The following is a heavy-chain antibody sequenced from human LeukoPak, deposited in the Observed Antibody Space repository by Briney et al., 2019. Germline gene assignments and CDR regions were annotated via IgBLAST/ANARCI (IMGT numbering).Heavy chain of an antibody. CDR3: AKGKRFRYFDNTKYYFDN. V-gene: IGHV3-30*18. J-gene: IGHJ4*02. CDR1: GFTFSGYG. Sequence: CLRLSCAASGFTFSGYGMHWVRQAPRKGLEWVAVISYDGSNQYYADSVKGRFTITRDNSKNALYLQMNSLRAEDTAVYHCAKGKRFRYFDNTKYYFDNWGQGTLVTVSS. CDR2: ISYDGSNQ. D-gene: IGHD3-9*01.